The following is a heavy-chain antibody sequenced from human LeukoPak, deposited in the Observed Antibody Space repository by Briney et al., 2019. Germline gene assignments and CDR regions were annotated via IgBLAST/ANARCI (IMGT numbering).Heavy chain of an antibody. J-gene: IGHJ4*02. Sequence: SETLSLTCTVSGYSIMSNSYYWGWIRQPPGKGLEWIGSISYSGTTYSNPSLKSRVTISLDTSKNQFSLKLSSVTAADTAVYYCARGVVAAPQTFDYWGQGTLVAVSS. CDR1: GYSIMSNSYY. CDR3: ARGVVAAPQTFDY. CDR2: ISYSGTT. D-gene: IGHD2-15*01. V-gene: IGHV4-39*07.